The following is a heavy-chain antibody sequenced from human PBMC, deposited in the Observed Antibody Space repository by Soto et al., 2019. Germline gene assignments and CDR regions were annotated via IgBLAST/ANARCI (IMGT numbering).Heavy chain of an antibody. D-gene: IGHD2-15*01. CDR1: GGTFSSYA. Sequence: QVQLVQSGAEVKKPGSSVKVSCKASGGTFSSYAISWVRQAPGQGLEWMGGIIPIFGTANYAQKFQGRVTITADESTSTAYMELSSLRSEDTAVYYCANNSHGGYCSGGSCYNWFDPWGQGTLVTVSS. V-gene: IGHV1-69*12. J-gene: IGHJ5*02. CDR2: IIPIFGTA. CDR3: ANNSHGGYCSGGSCYNWFDP.